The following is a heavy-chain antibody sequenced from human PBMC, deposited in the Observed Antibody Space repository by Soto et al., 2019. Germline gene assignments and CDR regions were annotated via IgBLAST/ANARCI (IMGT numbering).Heavy chain of an antibody. CDR1: GFTFSSYA. J-gene: IGHJ1*01. Sequence: GGSLRLSCAASGFTFSSYAMSWVRQAPGKGLEWVSAISGSGGSTYYADSVKGQFTISRDNSKNTLYLQMNSLRAEDTAAYYCAKDRTAVARGAEYFQHWGQGTLVTVSS. CDR2: ISGSGGST. V-gene: IGHV3-23*01. D-gene: IGHD6-19*01. CDR3: AKDRTAVARGAEYFQH.